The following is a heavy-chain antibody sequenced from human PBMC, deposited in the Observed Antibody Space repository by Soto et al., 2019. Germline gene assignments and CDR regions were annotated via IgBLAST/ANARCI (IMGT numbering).Heavy chain of an antibody. CDR1: GYTFTGYY. J-gene: IGHJ6*02. V-gene: IGHV1-2*02. CDR3: ARERYQVISDGMDV. Sequence: QVQLVQSGAEVKTPGASVRVSCKASGYTFTGYYIHWVREAPGQGLEWMGWINPQTGGTSYAQKFQGRVTLSRDTSINTDYLELSRMRFDDAAVYFCARERYQVISDGMDVWGQGTTVTVSS. D-gene: IGHD2-2*01. CDR2: INPQTGGT.